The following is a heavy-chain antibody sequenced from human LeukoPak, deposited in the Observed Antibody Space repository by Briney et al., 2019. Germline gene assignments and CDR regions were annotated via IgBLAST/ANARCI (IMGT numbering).Heavy chain of an antibody. CDR2: IYHSGST. V-gene: IGHV4-59*06. J-gene: IGHJ4*02. CDR3: ARWRGASGTRYFDY. Sequence: SETLSLTCTVSGGSISSYYWSWIRQPAGKGLEWIGYIYHSGSTYYNPSLKSRVTISVDRSKNQFSLKLSSVTAADTAVYYCARWRGASGTRYFDYWGQGTLVTVSS. D-gene: IGHD5-24*01. CDR1: GGSISSYY.